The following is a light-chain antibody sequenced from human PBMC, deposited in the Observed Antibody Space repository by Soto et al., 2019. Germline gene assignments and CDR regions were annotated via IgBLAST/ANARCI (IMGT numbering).Light chain of an antibody. V-gene: IGKV3-11*01. Sequence: EIVLTQSPASLSLSPGERATLSCRASQSVDSYLVWYQQKPGQAPRLLIFGTFNRATGIPARFSGSGSGTDFTLTINSLEPEDFAVYYCQQRDSWPITFGQGTRLEIK. J-gene: IGKJ5*01. CDR3: QQRDSWPIT. CDR1: QSVDSY. CDR2: GTF.